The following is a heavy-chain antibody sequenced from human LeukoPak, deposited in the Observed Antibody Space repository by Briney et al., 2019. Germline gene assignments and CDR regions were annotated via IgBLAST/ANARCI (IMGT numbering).Heavy chain of an antibody. J-gene: IGHJ4*02. CDR2: IYYSGST. CDR1: GGSISSYY. V-gene: IGHV4-59*01. CDR3: ARDRYYFDY. Sequence: SETLSLTCTVSGGSISSYYWSWIRQPPGNGLEWIGYIYYSGSTNYNPSLKSRVTISVDTSKNQFSLKLSSVTAADTAVYYCARDRYYFDYWGQGTLVTVSS.